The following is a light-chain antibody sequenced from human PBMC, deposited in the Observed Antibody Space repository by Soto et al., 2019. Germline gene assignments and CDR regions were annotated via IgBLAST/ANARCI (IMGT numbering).Light chain of an antibody. CDR2: AAS. CDR3: QKYDSAPWA. CDR1: QGIKTH. J-gene: IGKJ1*01. Sequence: DTQMTQSPSSVSASLGDRVTITCRASQGIKTHLAWYQQKPGTVPRLLIYAASTLQSGVPSRFSGSGSGTDFTLTINSLQPEDVATYYCQKYDSAPWAFGQGTKVEIK. V-gene: IGKV1-27*01.